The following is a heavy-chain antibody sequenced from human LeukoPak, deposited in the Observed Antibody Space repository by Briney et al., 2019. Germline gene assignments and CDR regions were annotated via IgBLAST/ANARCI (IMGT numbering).Heavy chain of an antibody. J-gene: IGHJ4*02. CDR1: GGSIDITNY. V-gene: IGHV4-4*02. CDR2: ISHDGTT. D-gene: IGHD3-22*01. Sequence: SETLSLTCGVSGGSIDITNYWSWVRQAPGKGLEWIGEISHDGTTNYNPSLRSRVAMSLDRANNQFSLSLTSVTAADTAVYYYTREDSPFCPFAYWGQGVLVTVSS. CDR3: TREDSPFCPFAY.